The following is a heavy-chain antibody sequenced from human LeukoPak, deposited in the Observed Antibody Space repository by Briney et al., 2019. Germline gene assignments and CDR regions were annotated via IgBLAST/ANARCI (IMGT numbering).Heavy chain of an antibody. V-gene: IGHV4-4*09. D-gene: IGHD2-21*01. CDR1: GGSISSYY. Sequence: PSETLSLTCTVSGGSISSYYWSWVRQSPGKGLEGIGYIFTSGWTDYNPSLKRRVTISVDTSKNQLSMELRFLTAADTAVYYCATSHDVKTAPYDLWGQGTLVTVSS. CDR3: ATSHDVKTAPYDL. J-gene: IGHJ5*02. CDR2: IFTSGWT.